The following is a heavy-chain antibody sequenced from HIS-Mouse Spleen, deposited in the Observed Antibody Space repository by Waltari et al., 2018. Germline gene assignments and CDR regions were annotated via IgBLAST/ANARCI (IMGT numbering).Heavy chain of an antibody. CDR3: ARLTAAGTY. CDR1: GGSSSSSSYY. CDR2: IYYSGST. J-gene: IGHJ4*02. V-gene: IGHV4-39*07. D-gene: IGHD6-13*01. Sequence: HLQPHESGPGLVKPSETLSLTSTVSGGSSSSSSYYLGWLRQPPGQGPEWIGSIYYSGSTYYNPSLKSRVTISVDTSKNQFSLKLSSVTAADTAVYYCARLTAAGTYWGQGTLVTVSS.